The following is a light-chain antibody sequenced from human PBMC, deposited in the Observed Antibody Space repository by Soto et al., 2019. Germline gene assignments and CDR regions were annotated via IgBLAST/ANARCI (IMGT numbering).Light chain of an antibody. CDR3: QQYYSTLRT. V-gene: IGKV4-1*01. CDR2: WAS. Sequence: DIVMTQSPDSLAVSLGERAAINCKSSQSVLFSSNNKNYLAWYQQKPGQPPKVLIYWASTRESGVPDRFSGSGSGTDFTLTISTLQAEDVAVYYCQQYYSTLRTFGQGTKVDIK. CDR1: QSVLFSSNNKNY. J-gene: IGKJ1*01.